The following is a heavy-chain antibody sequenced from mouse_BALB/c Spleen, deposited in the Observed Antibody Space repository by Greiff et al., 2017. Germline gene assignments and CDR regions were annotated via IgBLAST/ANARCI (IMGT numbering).Heavy chain of an antibody. D-gene: IGHD2-2*01. CDR3: TAGYPDY. V-gene: IGHV6-6*02. CDR2: IRLKSDNYAT. Sequence: EVKLMESGGGLVQPGGSMKLSCVASGFTFSSYWMSWVRQSPEKGLEWVAEIRLKSDNYATHYAESVKGKFTISRDDSKSRLYLQMNSLRAEDTGIYYCTAGYPDYWGQGTTLTVSS. CDR1: GFTFSSYW. J-gene: IGHJ2*01.